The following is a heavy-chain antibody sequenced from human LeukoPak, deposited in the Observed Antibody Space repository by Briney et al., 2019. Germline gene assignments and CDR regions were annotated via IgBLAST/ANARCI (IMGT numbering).Heavy chain of an antibody. CDR3: ARRDNYDY. CDR2: ISSDGSST. D-gene: IGHD2-15*01. CDR1: GDTSSGNW. J-gene: IGHJ4*02. V-gene: IGHV3-74*01. Sequence: GGSLRLSCVASGDTSSGNWMHWVREARGKRLVWVSHISSDGSSTSYADSVKGRFSISRDNTNNTLWLKIIKLRAEDTAVYYCARRDNYDYWGQETLVTVSS.